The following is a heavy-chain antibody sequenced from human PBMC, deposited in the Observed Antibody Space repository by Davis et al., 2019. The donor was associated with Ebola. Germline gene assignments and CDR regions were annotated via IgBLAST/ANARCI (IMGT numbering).Heavy chain of an antibody. CDR1: GYSFTTYG. D-gene: IGHD6-13*01. J-gene: IGHJ4*02. CDR2: INTNTGNP. V-gene: IGHV7-4-1*02. Sequence: AVSVPVSCKASGYSFTTYGMNWVRQAPGQGLEWLGWINTNTGNPTYAQGFTGRFVFSLDTSVSTAYLQISSLKAEDTAVYYCARGNAAAGGYWGQGTLVTVYS. CDR3: ARGNAAAGGY.